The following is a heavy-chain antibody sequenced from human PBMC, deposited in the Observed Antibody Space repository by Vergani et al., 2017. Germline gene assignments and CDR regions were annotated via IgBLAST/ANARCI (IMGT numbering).Heavy chain of an antibody. Sequence: VQLVESGGGLVQPGGSLRLSCAASGFTFSSYAMHWVRQAPGKGLEWVAVISYDGSNKYYADSVKGRFTISRDNSKNTLYLQMNSLAAEDTAVYYCARDRFAAAFDYWGQGTLVTVSS. CDR1: GFTFSSYA. V-gene: IGHV3-30*01. CDR3: ARDRFAAAFDY. J-gene: IGHJ4*02. D-gene: IGHD3-16*01. CDR2: ISYDGSNK.